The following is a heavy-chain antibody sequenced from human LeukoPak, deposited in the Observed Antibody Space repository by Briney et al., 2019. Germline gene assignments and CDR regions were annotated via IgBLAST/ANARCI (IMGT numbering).Heavy chain of an antibody. V-gene: IGHV4-34*01. CDR3: ATSKYYDYVWGSYDIYYSDY. J-gene: IGHJ4*02. CDR1: GGSFSGYY. Sequence: SETLSLTCAVYGGSFSGYYWSWIRQPPGKGLEWIGEINHSGSTNYNPSLKSRVTISVDTSKNQFSLKLSSVTAADTAVYYCATSKYYDYVWGSYDIYYSDYWGQGTLVTVSS. D-gene: IGHD3-16*01. CDR2: INHSGST.